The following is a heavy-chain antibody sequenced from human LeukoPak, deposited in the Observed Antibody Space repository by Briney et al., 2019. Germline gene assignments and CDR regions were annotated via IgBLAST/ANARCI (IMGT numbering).Heavy chain of an antibody. Sequence: GESLGLSCAASGFTLSSYWMSWVRQAPGKGLEWVANIDQDGSSKYYVDSVKGRFSISRDDAKNSLYLQMNSLRAEDTAVYYCARDLFSGSYYEDFWGQGTLVTVSS. CDR3: ARDLFSGSYYEDF. CDR1: GFTLSSYW. V-gene: IGHV3-7*01. J-gene: IGHJ4*02. D-gene: IGHD1-26*01. CDR2: IDQDGSSK.